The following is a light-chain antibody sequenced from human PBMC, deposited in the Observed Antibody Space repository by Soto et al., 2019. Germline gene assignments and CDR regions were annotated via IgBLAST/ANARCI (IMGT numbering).Light chain of an antibody. CDR3: QQYYSYPFT. V-gene: IGKV1-8*01. CDR1: QGISSY. Sequence: AIRMTQSPSSFSASTGDRVTITCRASQGISSYLAWYQQKPGKAPKLLIYAASTLQGGVPSRFSGSGSGTDFSLTISGLQSEYFPTYYCQQYYSYPFTFGPGTKVDSK. J-gene: IGKJ3*01. CDR2: AAS.